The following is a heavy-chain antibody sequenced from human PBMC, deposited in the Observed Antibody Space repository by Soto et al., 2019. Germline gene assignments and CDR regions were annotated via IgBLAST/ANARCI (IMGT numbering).Heavy chain of an antibody. J-gene: IGHJ6*02. V-gene: IGHV3-15*01. D-gene: IGHD2-15*01. CDR3: TAPGNQWSYGMDV. CDR1: GFTFSNAW. CDR2: IKSKTDGGTT. Sequence: GSLRLSCAASGFTFSNAWMSWVRQAPGKGLEWVGRIKSKTDGGTTDYAAPVKGRFTSSRDDSKNTLYLQMNSLKTADTAVYYCTAPGNQWSYGMDVWGQGTTVTVSS.